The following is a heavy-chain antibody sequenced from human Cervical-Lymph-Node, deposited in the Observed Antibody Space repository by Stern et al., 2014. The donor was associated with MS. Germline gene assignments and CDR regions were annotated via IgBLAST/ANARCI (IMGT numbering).Heavy chain of an antibody. Sequence: EVQLVESGGGLVQPGGSLRLSCAASGFTFSNYWMHWVRQAPGKGLVWVSRIYSDGSGTNYADSVKGRFTISRDKSKKTLKLHLNSLRAEDTAVYYCARGLAVAGGQNGMDVWGQGTTVTLSS. V-gene: IGHV3-74*02. D-gene: IGHD6-19*01. CDR2: IYSDGSGT. J-gene: IGHJ6*02. CDR3: ARGLAVAGGQNGMDV. CDR1: GFTFSNYW.